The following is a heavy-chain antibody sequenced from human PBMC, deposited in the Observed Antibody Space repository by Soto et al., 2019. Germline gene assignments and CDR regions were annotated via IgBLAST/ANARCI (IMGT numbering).Heavy chain of an antibody. Sequence: ASVKVSCKASGYTFSSHAIHWVRQAPGQRLEWMGWINAGNGDTNYSQKFQGRVAITTDTSASSAYLELSTLRSEDTAVYYCARDGARIAVFGVVYYFDYWGQGTVVTGSS. V-gene: IGHV1-3*01. CDR3: ARDGARIAVFGVVYYFDY. D-gene: IGHD3-3*01. CDR1: GYTFSSHA. J-gene: IGHJ4*02. CDR2: INAGNGDT.